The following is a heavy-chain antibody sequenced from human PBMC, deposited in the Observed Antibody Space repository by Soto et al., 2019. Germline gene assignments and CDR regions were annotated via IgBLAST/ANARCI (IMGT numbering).Heavy chain of an antibody. CDR2: ISAYNGNT. J-gene: IGHJ6*02. CDR1: GYTFTSYG. V-gene: IGHV1-18*01. Sequence: GASVKVSCKASGYTFTSYGISWVRQAPGQGLEWMGWISAYNGNTNFAQKLQGRVTMTTDTSTSTDYMELRSLRSDDTAVYYCARDTQYSYYGMDVWGQGTTVTVSS. CDR3: ARDTQYSYYGMDV.